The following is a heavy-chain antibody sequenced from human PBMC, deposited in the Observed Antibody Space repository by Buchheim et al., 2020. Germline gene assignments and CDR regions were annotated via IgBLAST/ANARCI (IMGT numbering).Heavy chain of an antibody. CDR3: AKDRKQWLAGRNYYFDY. V-gene: IGHV3-23*01. CDR1: GFTFSSYA. J-gene: IGHJ4*02. D-gene: IGHD6-19*01. CDR2: ISGSGGST. Sequence: EVQLLESGGGLVQPGGSLRLSCAASGFTFSSYAMSWVRQAPGKGLEWVSAISGSGGSTYYADSVKGRFTISSDNSKNTLYLQMNSLRAEDTAVYYCAKDRKQWLAGRNYYFDYWGQGTL.